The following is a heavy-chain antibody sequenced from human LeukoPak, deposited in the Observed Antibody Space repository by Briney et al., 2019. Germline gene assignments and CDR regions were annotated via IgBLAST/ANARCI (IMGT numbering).Heavy chain of an antibody. V-gene: IGHV3-48*01. D-gene: IGHD3-3*01. CDR1: GFTFSSYS. CDR3: ARDIETYYDFWSGYSDPPYFDY. Sequence: GGSLRLSCAASGFTFSSYSMNWVRQAPGKGLEWVSYISSSSSTIYYADSVKGRFTISRDNAKNSLYLQMNSLRADDTAVYYCARDIETYYDFWSGYSDPPYFDYWGQGTLVTVSS. J-gene: IGHJ4*02. CDR2: ISSSSSTI.